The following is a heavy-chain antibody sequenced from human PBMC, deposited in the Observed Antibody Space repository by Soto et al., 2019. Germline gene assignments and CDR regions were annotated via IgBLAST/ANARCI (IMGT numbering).Heavy chain of an antibody. CDR3: AREPLT. Sequence: PSCTVWISGALCDGAVSSGGCDWNWIRQHPGKGLEWIGYIYYSGSTYYNPSLKSRVTISVDTSKNQFSLKLSSVTAADTAVYYCAREPLTWGQGTLVTVSS. V-gene: IGHV4-31*11. CDR1: DGAVSSGGCD. CDR2: IYYSGST. J-gene: IGHJ4*02.